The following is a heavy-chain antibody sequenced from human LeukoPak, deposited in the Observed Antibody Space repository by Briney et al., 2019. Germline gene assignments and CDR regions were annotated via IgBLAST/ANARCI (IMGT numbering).Heavy chain of an antibody. J-gene: IGHJ5*02. V-gene: IGHV4-59*01. D-gene: IGHD6-13*01. CDR1: GGSISSYY. CDR3: ARGRSKGAAAGKGNWFDP. CDR2: IYYSGST. Sequence: SETLSLTCTVSGGSISSYYWSWIRQPPGKGLEWIGYIYYSGSTNYNPSLKSRVTISVDTYKNQFSLKLSSVTAADTAVYYCARGRSKGAAAGKGNWFDPWGQGTLVTVSS.